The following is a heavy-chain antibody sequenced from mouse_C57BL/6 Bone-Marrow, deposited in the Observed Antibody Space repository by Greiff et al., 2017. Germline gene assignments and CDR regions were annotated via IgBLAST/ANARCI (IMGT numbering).Heavy chain of an antibody. Sequence: EVQLVASGGGLVQPGGSLQLSCAASGFTFSDYGLHWVRQAPETGLEWVAYISSGSSTIYYADTVKGRFTISRDNAKNTLFLQMTSLRSEDTAMYYCARRRFFDYWGQGTTLTVSS. J-gene: IGHJ2*01. V-gene: IGHV5-17*01. CDR1: GFTFSDYG. CDR2: ISSGSSTI. CDR3: ARRRFFDY.